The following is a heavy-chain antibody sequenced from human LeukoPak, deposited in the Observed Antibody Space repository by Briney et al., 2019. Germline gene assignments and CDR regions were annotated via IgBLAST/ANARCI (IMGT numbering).Heavy chain of an antibody. D-gene: IGHD4-23*01. CDR3: ASGPRWHAFDI. CDR1: GFTFSNFW. CDR2: IDSDGSST. Sequence: GGSLRLSCAASGFTFSNFWIHWVRQAPGKGLVWVSRIDSDGSSTNYADSVQGRFTISRDNAKNTLYLQMNNLRAEDTAVYHCASGPRWHAFDIWGQGTMVIVSS. V-gene: IGHV3-74*01. J-gene: IGHJ3*02.